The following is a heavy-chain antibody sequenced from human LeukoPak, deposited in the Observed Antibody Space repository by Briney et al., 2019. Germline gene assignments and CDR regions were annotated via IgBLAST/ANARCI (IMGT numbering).Heavy chain of an antibody. D-gene: IGHD3-3*01. CDR3: AKDLPQYYDFWSGYYGGFDY. CDR1: GFTFEDYA. Sequence: GGSLRLSCAASGFTFEDYAMHWVRQGPGKGLEWVSLISGNGNNIYYADSVKGRFTISRDNSKNSLYLQMYSLRTEDTALYYCAKDLPQYYDFWSGYYGGFDYWGQGTLVTVSS. CDR2: ISGNGNNI. V-gene: IGHV3-43*02. J-gene: IGHJ4*02.